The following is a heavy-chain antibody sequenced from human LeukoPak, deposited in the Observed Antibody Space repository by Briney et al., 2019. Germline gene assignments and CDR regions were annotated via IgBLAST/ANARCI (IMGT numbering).Heavy chain of an antibody. D-gene: IGHD6-13*01. V-gene: IGHV3-23*01. CDR1: GFTFSSYV. CDR2: ISGSGGST. J-gene: IGHJ4*02. Sequence: PGGSLRLSCAASGFTFSSYVMSWVRQAPGKGLEWVSAISGSGGSTYYADSVKGRFTISRDNSKNTLYLQMNSLRAEDTAVYYCAKDRQQLYYFDYWGQGTLVTVSS. CDR3: AKDRQQLYYFDY.